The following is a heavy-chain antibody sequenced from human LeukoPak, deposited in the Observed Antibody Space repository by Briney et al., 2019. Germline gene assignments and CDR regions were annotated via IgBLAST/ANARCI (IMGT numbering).Heavy chain of an antibody. D-gene: IGHD3-10*01. J-gene: IGHJ4*02. CDR1: GGSISSSSYY. CDR2: IYYSGST. Sequence: SETLSLTCTVSGGSISSSSYYWGWIRQPPGKGLEWIGSIYYSGSTYYNPSLKSRVTISVDTSKNQFSLKLSSVTAADTAVYYCARTSVILWFGEPLYYFDYWGQGTLVTVSS. V-gene: IGHV4-39*01. CDR3: ARTSVILWFGEPLYYFDY.